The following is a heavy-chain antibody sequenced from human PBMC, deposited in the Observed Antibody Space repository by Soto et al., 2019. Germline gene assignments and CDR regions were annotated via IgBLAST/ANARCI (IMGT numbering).Heavy chain of an antibody. CDR2: VYTSDYT. D-gene: IGHD3-10*01. Sequence: SETLSLTCSVSGASIRSYYWHWIRQPPGRGLEWIGYVYTSDYTRYSSSLKSRVTISVDTSKSQFYLRLNSVTAADTAVYYCASSAGHTRDLFYYNGMDVWGQGTTVTVSS. CDR3: ASSAGHTRDLFYYNGMDV. CDR1: GASIRSYY. V-gene: IGHV4-4*08. J-gene: IGHJ6*02.